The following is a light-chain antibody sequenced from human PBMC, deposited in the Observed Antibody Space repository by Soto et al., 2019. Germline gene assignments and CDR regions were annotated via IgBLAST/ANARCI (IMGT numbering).Light chain of an antibody. CDR1: SSDVGGYYH. CDR3: SSYAGSNLL. Sequence: QSALTQPPSASGSPGQSVTISCTGISSDVGGYYHVSWYQQHPGKAPKLMIYDVSKRPSGVPDRFSGFDSGNTASLTVSGLQADDEADYYCSSYAGSNLLFGGGTKLTVL. J-gene: IGLJ2*01. V-gene: IGLV2-8*01. CDR2: DVS.